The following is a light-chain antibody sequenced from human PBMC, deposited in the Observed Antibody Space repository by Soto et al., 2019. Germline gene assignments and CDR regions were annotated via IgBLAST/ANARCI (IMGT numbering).Light chain of an antibody. V-gene: IGLV2-14*03. Sequence: QSALTQPASVSGSPGQSITISCAGTSADIGAFNYVSCYQHHPGKAPKLLIYDVSDRPSGVSTRFSASKSANTASLTISGLQADDEADYYCSSYSTSSALVFGGGTKVTVL. CDR2: DVS. CDR3: SSYSTSSALV. J-gene: IGLJ2*01. CDR1: SADIGAFNY.